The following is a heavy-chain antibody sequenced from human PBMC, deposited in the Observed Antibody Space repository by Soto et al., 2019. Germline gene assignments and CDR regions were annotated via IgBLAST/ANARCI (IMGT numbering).Heavy chain of an antibody. Sequence: EVQLVESGGGSVQPGRSLRLSCVASGFTFDGYAMHWVRQAPGKGLEWVSGLSWNSDGVDYADSVKGRFTISRDNAKNSLYRQMNSLRADDTALYYCAKLRYSSGSGNFDYWGRGILVTVSS. J-gene: IGHJ4*02. CDR1: GFTFDGYA. CDR2: LSWNSDGV. CDR3: AKLRYSSGSGNFDY. D-gene: IGHD3-10*01. V-gene: IGHV3-9*01.